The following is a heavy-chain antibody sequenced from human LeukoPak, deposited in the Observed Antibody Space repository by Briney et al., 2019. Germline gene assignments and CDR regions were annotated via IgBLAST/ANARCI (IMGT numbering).Heavy chain of an antibody. D-gene: IGHD3-22*01. J-gene: IGHJ4*02. V-gene: IGHV5-51*01. CDR2: IYPGDSDT. CDR3: ARVRYYYDSSGYYPDY. Sequence: GESLKISCKGSGYSFTNYWIGWVRQMPGKGLEWMGIIYPGDSDTRYSPSFQGQVTISADKSISTAYLQWSSLKASDTAMYYCARVRYYYDSSGYYPDYWGQGTLVTVSS. CDR1: GYSFTNYW.